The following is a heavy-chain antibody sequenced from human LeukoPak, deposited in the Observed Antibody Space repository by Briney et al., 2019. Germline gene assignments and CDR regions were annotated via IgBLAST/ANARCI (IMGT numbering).Heavy chain of an antibody. D-gene: IGHD3-10*01. Sequence: ASVKVSCKVSGYTLTELSMHWVRQAPGKGLEWMGGFDPEDGETIYAQKFQGRVTMTEDTSTDTAYMELSSLRSEDTAVYYCAGRAVVRSRSRDYYYYGMDVWGKGTTVTVSS. V-gene: IGHV1-24*01. CDR2: FDPEDGET. CDR1: GYTLTELS. CDR3: AGRAVVRSRSRDYYYYGMDV. J-gene: IGHJ6*04.